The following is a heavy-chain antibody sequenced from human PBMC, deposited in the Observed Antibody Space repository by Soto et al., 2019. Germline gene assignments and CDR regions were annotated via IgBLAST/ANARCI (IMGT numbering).Heavy chain of an antibody. Sequence: ASVKVSCKASGYTFTSYAMHWVRQAPGQRLEWMGWINAGNGNTKYSQKFQGRVTITRDTSASTAYMELSSLRSEDTAVYCCARGPVLSLVRYNWFDPWGQGTLVTVSS. J-gene: IGHJ5*02. V-gene: IGHV1-3*01. D-gene: IGHD3-10*01. CDR2: INAGNGNT. CDR1: GYTFTSYA. CDR3: ARGPVLSLVRYNWFDP.